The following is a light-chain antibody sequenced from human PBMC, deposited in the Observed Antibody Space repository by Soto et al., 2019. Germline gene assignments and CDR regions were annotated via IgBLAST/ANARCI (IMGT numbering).Light chain of an antibody. CDR3: QQRSNWLYT. Sequence: EIVLTQSPATLSLSPGERVTLSCRASQSVSSYLAWYQQKPGQAPRLLIYDASNRATGIPARFSGSGSGTDFTLTISSLEPEEFAVYYCQQRSNWLYTFGQGTKLEIK. CDR2: DAS. CDR1: QSVSSY. V-gene: IGKV3-11*01. J-gene: IGKJ2*01.